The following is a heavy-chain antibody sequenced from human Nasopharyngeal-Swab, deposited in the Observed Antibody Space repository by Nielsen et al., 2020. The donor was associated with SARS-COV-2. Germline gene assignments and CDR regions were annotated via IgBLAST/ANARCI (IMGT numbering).Heavy chain of an antibody. CDR3: ASERSGRHKNYYYYGMDV. CDR1: GFTFSSYA. CDR2: ISYDGINK. Sequence: GESLKISCAASGFTFSSYAMHWVRQAPGKGLEWVAVISYDGINKYYADSVKGRFTISRDNSKNTLYLQMNSLRAEDTAVYYCASERSGRHKNYYYYGMDVWGQGTTVTVSS. D-gene: IGHD3-3*01. J-gene: IGHJ6*02. V-gene: IGHV3-30-3*01.